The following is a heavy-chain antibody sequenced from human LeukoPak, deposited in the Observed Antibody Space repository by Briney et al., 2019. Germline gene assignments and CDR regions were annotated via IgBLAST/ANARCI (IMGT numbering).Heavy chain of an antibody. J-gene: IGHJ5*02. CDR2: IYPGDSDT. D-gene: IGHD3-10*01. CDR1: GYRFTSYW. Sequence: KPGESLKISCKASGYRFTSYWIGWVRQMPGKGLEWMGIIYPGDSDTRYRPSFQGQVTISADKSTSTAYLQWNSLKASDTATYYCARHSLEYYYDSGSYYSWFDPWGQGTLVTVSS. V-gene: IGHV5-51*01. CDR3: ARHSLEYYYDSGSYYSWFDP.